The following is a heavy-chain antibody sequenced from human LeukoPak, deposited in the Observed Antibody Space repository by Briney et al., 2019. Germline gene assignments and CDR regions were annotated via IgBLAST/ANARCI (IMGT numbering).Heavy chain of an antibody. Sequence: GGSLRLSCAASGFTFSSYSMNWVRQAPGKGLEWVSSISSSSSYIYYADSVKGRFTISRDNAKNSLYLQMNSLRAEDTAVYYCANSRSSWYGDGYWGQGTLVTVSS. CDR3: ANSRSSWYGDGY. CDR1: GFTFSSYS. J-gene: IGHJ4*02. CDR2: ISSSSSYI. V-gene: IGHV3-21*01. D-gene: IGHD6-13*01.